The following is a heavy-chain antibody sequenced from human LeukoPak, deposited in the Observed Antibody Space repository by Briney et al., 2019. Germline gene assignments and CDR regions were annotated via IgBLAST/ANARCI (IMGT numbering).Heavy chain of an antibody. Sequence: SETLSLTCTVSGGSISSYYWSWIRQPAGKGLEWIGRIYTSGSTNYNPSLKSRVTMSIDTSKNQFSLKLSSVTAADTAVYYCARVEDYGVRTVYFDYWGQGTLVTVSS. CDR2: IYTSGST. D-gene: IGHD4-17*01. V-gene: IGHV4-4*07. J-gene: IGHJ4*02. CDR3: ARVEDYGVRTVYFDY. CDR1: GGSISSYY.